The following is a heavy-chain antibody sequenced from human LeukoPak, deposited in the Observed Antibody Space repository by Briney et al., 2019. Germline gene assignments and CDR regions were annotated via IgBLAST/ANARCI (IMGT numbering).Heavy chain of an antibody. Sequence: SVKVSCKASGFTFTSSAVQWVRQARGQRLEWIGWIVVGSGNTNYAQKFQERVTITRDMSTSTAYMELSSLRSEDTAVYYCAADPGHYGDYDFDYWSQGTLVTVSS. CDR3: AADPGHYGDYDFDY. CDR2: IVVGSGNT. V-gene: IGHV1-58*01. CDR1: GFTFTSSA. J-gene: IGHJ4*02. D-gene: IGHD4-17*01.